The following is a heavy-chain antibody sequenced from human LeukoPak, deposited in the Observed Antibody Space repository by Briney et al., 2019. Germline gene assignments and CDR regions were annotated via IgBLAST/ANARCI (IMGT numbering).Heavy chain of an antibody. D-gene: IGHD4-17*01. CDR3: ARARYGDYLDY. CDR2: IYHSGST. J-gene: IGHJ4*02. Sequence: SETLSLTCAVSGGSISSGGYSWSWIRPPPGKGLEWIGYIYHSGSTYYNPSLKSRVTISVDRSKNQFSLKLSSVTAADTAVYYCARARYGDYLDYWGQGTLVTVSS. CDR1: GGSISSGGYS. V-gene: IGHV4-30-2*01.